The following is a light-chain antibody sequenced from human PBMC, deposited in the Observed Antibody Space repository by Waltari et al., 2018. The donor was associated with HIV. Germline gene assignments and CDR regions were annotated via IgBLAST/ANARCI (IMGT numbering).Light chain of an antibody. Sequence: EIVLTQSPGTLSLSPGERATLSCRASQSVSSRYLAWYQQKPGQAPRLVISGASSRATGSPDRFSGSGSGTDFTLTISGLEPEDFAVYYCQQFGTFTFGGGTKVESK. J-gene: IGKJ4*01. CDR2: GAS. CDR1: QSVSSRY. CDR3: QQFGTFT. V-gene: IGKV3-20*01.